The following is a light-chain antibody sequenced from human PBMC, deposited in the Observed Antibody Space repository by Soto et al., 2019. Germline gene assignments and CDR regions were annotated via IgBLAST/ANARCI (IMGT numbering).Light chain of an antibody. Sequence: EIVLTQSPATLSLSRGERATLSCRASQSVSSYLAWYQQKPGQAPRLLIYGASNRATGIPDRFSGGGSGTDFALTINRLEPEDFAVYYCQQRSNWPPITFGQGTRLEIK. CDR3: QQRSNWPPIT. V-gene: IGKV3-11*01. CDR1: QSVSSY. CDR2: GAS. J-gene: IGKJ5*01.